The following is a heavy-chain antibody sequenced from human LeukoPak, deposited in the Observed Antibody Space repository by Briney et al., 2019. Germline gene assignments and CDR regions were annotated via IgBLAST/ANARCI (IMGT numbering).Heavy chain of an antibody. Sequence: GGCLRLSCAASGFSFSGSGMHWVPQASGKGLEGVGHIRSQGDSYATVYGVSVKGRFTITRDDSENTAYLQMNSLKTEDTAVYYCASSPSGSYSAYWGQGTLVTVSS. V-gene: IGHV3-73*01. D-gene: IGHD1-26*01. CDR2: IRSQGDSYAT. CDR3: ASSPSGSYSAY. CDR1: GFSFSGSG. J-gene: IGHJ4*02.